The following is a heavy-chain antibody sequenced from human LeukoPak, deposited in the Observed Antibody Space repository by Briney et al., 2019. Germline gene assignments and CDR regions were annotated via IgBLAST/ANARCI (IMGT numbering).Heavy chain of an antibody. CDR2: ISGGGLST. CDR3: AKGHYYGSGSLDY. Sequence: GGSLRLSCAASGFTFSSYAMSWVRQAPGKGLEWVSAISGGGLSTYYADSVKGRFTISRDNSKNTLYVQMNSLRAEDTAVYYCAKGHYYGSGSLDYWGQGTLVTVSS. J-gene: IGHJ4*02. CDR1: GFTFSSYA. D-gene: IGHD3-10*01. V-gene: IGHV3-23*01.